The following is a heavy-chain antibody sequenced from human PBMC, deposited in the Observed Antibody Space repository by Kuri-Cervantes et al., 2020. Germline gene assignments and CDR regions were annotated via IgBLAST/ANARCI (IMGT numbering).Heavy chain of an antibody. J-gene: IGHJ3*02. CDR2: IYPGDSDT. Sequence: KVSCKGSGYSFTSYWIGWVRQMPGKGLEWMGIIYPGDSDTRYSPSFQGQVTISADKSISTAYLQWSSLKASDTAMYYCAKRAVAGTTSGAFDIWGQGTIVTVSS. V-gene: IGHV5-51*01. CDR3: AKRAVAGTTSGAFDI. CDR1: GYSFTSYW. D-gene: IGHD6-19*01.